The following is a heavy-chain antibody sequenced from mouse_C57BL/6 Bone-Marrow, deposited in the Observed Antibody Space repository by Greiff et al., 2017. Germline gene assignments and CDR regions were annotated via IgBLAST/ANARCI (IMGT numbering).Heavy chain of an antibody. CDR2: IDPSDSYT. J-gene: IGHJ1*03. Sequence: VQLQQPGAELVKPGASVKLSCKASGYTFTSYWMQWVKQRPGQGLEWIGEIDPSDSYTNYNQKFKGKATLTVDTSSSTAYMQLSSLTSEDSAVDYCARCYYGPWYFDVWGTGTTVTVAS. V-gene: IGHV1-50*01. CDR1: GYTFTSYW. D-gene: IGHD2-1*01. CDR3: ARCYYGPWYFDV.